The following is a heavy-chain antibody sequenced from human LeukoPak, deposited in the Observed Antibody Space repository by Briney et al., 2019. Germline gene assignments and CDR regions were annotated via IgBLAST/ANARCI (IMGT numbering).Heavy chain of an antibody. Sequence: PGGSLRLSCAASGFTVSSNYMSWVRQAPGKGLEWVSVIYSGGSAYYADSVKGRFTISRDNSKNTLYLQMNSLRAEDTAVYYCARGRDILTLFDYWGQGTLVTVSS. V-gene: IGHV3-53*01. CDR2: IYSGGSA. J-gene: IGHJ4*02. D-gene: IGHD3-9*01. CDR3: ARGRDILTLFDY. CDR1: GFTVSSNY.